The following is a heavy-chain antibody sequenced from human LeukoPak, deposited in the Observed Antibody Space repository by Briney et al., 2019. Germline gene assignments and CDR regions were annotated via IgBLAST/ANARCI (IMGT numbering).Heavy chain of an antibody. V-gene: IGHV1-18*01. CDR1: GYTFTSYG. D-gene: IGHD3-22*01. Sequence: GASVKVSCKASGYTFTSYGISWVRQAPGQGLERMGWISAYNGNTNYAQKLQGRVTMTTDTSTSTAYMELRSLRSDDTAVYYCAAGNYYDSSGYYHLGYFDYWGQGTLVTVSS. CDR2: ISAYNGNT. CDR3: AAGNYYDSSGYYHLGYFDY. J-gene: IGHJ4*02.